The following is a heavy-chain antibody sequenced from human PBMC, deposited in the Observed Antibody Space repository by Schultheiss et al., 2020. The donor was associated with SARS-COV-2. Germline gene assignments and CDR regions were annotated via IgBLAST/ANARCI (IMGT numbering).Heavy chain of an antibody. D-gene: IGHD3-22*01. J-gene: IGHJ3*02. Sequence: GGSLRLSCTASGFTFGDYAMSWFRQAPGKGLEWVGFIRSKAYGGTTEYAASVKGRFTISRDDSKSIAYLQMNSLKTEDTAVYYCTTGPSLYYYDSSGDAFDIWGQGTMVTVSS. CDR2: IRSKAYGGTT. V-gene: IGHV3-49*03. CDR1: GFTFGDYA. CDR3: TTGPSLYYYDSSGDAFDI.